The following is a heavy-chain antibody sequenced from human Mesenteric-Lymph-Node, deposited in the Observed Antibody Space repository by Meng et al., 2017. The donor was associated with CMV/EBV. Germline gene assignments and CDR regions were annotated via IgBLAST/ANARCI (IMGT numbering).Heavy chain of an antibody. J-gene: IGHJ4*02. CDR1: GGSLSGYY. Sequence: SETLSLTCAVYGGSLSGYYWSWIRQPPGKGLEWIGEVHPSGSTNYNTSLKSRVTMSVDTSKNQISLKVNSVTAADTALYYCARGFASSSSWYVDYWGQGTLVTVSS. CDR3: ARGFASSSSWYVDY. D-gene: IGHD6-13*01. V-gene: IGHV4-34*01. CDR2: VHPSGST.